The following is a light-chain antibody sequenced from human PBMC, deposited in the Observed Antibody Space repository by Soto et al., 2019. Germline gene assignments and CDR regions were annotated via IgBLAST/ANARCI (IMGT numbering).Light chain of an antibody. Sequence: DVQMTQSPSSLSAFVGDRVTITCRASQGIAPYLAWFQQKPGKVPKLLIYATSTLQSGVPSRFSGSGSGTDLTLNINSLQPEDVGTYYCQKYNGAPLTFGGGTKVEIK. V-gene: IGKV1-27*01. CDR3: QKYNGAPLT. CDR2: ATS. J-gene: IGKJ4*01. CDR1: QGIAPY.